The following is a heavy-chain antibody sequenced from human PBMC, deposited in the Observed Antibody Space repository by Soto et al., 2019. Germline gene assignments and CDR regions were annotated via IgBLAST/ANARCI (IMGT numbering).Heavy chain of an antibody. D-gene: IGHD6-19*01. CDR2: IWYDGSNK. V-gene: IGHV3-33*03. J-gene: IGHJ4*02. CDR3: GEDRVSEHNSGWPQGH. CDR1: GFTFSSYG. Sequence: PGGSLRLSCAASGFTFSSYGMHWVRQAPGKGLEWVAVIWYDGSNKYYGDSVRGRFTISRDNSKNTLYLQMNSLRPEDTAVYHCGEDRVSEHNSGWPQGHWGQGTLVTVSS.